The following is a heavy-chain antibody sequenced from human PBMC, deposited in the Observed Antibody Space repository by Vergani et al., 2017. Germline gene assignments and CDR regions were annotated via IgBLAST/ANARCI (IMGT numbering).Heavy chain of an antibody. V-gene: IGHV1-69*01. CDR1: GGTFSSYA. CDR2: IIPIFGTA. J-gene: IGHJ5*02. Sequence: QVQLVQSGAEVKKPGSSVKVSCKASGGTFSSYAISWVRQAPGQGLEWMGGIIPIFGTANYAQQFQGRVTITADESTSTAYMELSSLRSEDTAVYYCARENWNYNRPYNWFDPWGQGTLVTVSS. D-gene: IGHD1-7*01. CDR3: ARENWNYNRPYNWFDP.